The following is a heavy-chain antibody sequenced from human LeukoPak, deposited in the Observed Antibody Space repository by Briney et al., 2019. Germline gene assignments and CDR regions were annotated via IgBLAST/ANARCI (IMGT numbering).Heavy chain of an antibody. Sequence: GGSLRLSCAASGFTFSSYAMSWVRQAPGKGLEWVPAISGSGGSTYYADSVKGWFTISRDNSKNTLYLQMNSLRAEDTAVYYCAKEVHYYDSSGFDYWGQGTLVTVSS. D-gene: IGHD3-22*01. CDR1: GFTFSSYA. V-gene: IGHV3-23*01. CDR3: AKEVHYYDSSGFDY. J-gene: IGHJ4*02. CDR2: ISGSGGST.